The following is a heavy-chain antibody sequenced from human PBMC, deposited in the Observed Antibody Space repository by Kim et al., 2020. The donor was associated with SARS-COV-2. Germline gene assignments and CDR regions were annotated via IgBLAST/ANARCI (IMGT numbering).Heavy chain of an antibody. Sequence: SETLSLTCTVSGGSISSGDYYWSWIRQPPGKGLEWIGYIYYSGSTYYNPSLKSRVTISVDTSKNQFSLKLSSVTAADTAVYYCARVLGGRVLGYCSSTSCYTFWFDPWGQGTLVTVSS. D-gene: IGHD2-2*02. CDR3: ARVLGGRVLGYCSSTSCYTFWFDP. J-gene: IGHJ5*02. CDR2: IYYSGST. V-gene: IGHV4-30-4*01. CDR1: GGSISSGDYY.